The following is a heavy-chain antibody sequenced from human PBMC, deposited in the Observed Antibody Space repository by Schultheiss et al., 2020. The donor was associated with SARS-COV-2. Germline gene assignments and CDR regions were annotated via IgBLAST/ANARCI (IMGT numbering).Heavy chain of an antibody. CDR3: ARHGVDGLRFLEWLFHFDY. CDR2: IYFTGIT. CDR1: GSSITGFF. J-gene: IGHJ4*02. D-gene: IGHD3-3*01. Sequence: SETLSLTCSVSGSSITGFFWTWIRQPPGKGLDPIGNIYFTGITKYNPSLKSRVTISIDTSKNQFSLKLSSVTAADTAVYYCARHGVDGLRFLEWLFHFDYWGQGTLVTVSS. V-gene: IGHV4-59*01.